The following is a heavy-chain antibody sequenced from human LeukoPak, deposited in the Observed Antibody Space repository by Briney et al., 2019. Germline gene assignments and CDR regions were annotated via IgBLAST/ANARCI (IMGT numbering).Heavy chain of an antibody. V-gene: IGHV3-7*03. CDR2: IKQDGSEK. J-gene: IGHJ4*02. Sequence: GGSLRLSCAASGFTFSSYWMSWVRQAPGKGLEWVANIKQDGSEKYYVDSVKGRFTISRDNAKNSLYLQMNSLRAEDTAVYYCAKAPMGVVAATFADYWGQGTLVTVSS. D-gene: IGHD2-15*01. CDR1: GFTFSSYW. CDR3: AKAPMGVVAATFADY.